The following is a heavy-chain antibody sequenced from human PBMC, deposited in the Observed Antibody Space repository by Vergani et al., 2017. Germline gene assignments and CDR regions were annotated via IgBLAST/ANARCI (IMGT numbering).Heavy chain of an antibody. CDR2: ISGYNGNT. J-gene: IGHJ6*02. V-gene: IGHV1-18*01. Sequence: QVQLVQSGAEVKKPGASVQVSCKASGYTFTDFGISWLRQAPGQGLEWMGWISGYNGNTNSAQKFQGRVTMTTDTSTSTAYMELRSLKSEDTAVYYCARAQTGYSSRGMDVWGQGTTVTVSS. CDR3: ARAQTGYSSRGMDV. D-gene: IGHD6-13*01. CDR1: GYTFTDFG.